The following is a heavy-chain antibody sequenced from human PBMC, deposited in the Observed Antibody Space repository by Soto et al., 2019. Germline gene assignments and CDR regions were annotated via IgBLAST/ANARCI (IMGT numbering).Heavy chain of an antibody. V-gene: IGHV3-73*01. J-gene: IGHJ4*02. CDR2: IRSNANSYAT. CDR1: GFTFSGSA. Sequence: EVQLVESGGGLVQPGGSLKLSCAASGFTFSGSAMHWVRQASGKGLEWVGRIRSNANSYATAYAASVKGRFTISRDDSTNSAYLKLTTRTTEDTAVYCCTMNTVTTWGYWGPGTLVTFSS. CDR3: TMNTVTTWGY. D-gene: IGHD4-17*01.